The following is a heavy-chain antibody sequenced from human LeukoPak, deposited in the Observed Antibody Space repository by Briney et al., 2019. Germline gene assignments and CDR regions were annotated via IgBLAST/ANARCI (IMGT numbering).Heavy chain of an antibody. Sequence: GESLKISCKGSGYSFTSYWIGWVRQMPGKGLEWMGIIYPGDSDTRYSPSFQGQVTISAGKSISTAYLQWSSLKASDTAMYYCARVGSYSNYLYYFDYWGQGTLVTVSS. CDR1: GYSFTSYW. D-gene: IGHD4-11*01. CDR3: ARVGSYSNYLYYFDY. V-gene: IGHV5-51*01. CDR2: IYPGDSDT. J-gene: IGHJ4*02.